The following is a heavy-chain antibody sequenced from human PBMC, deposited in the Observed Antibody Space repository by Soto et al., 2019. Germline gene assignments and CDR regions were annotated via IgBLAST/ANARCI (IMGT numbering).Heavy chain of an antibody. V-gene: IGHV4-59*01. CDR2: VYYTGST. J-gene: IGHJ4*02. D-gene: IGHD6-19*01. Sequence: KPSETLSLTCSVSGGSISGSYWSWIRQSPGKGPEWLGYVYYTGSTNYSPSLRSRVSISVDTSKNEFSLRLSSVTAADTAVYFCARSVAVPGAHIDYWGQGTQVTVSS. CDR3: ARSVAVPGAHIDY. CDR1: GGSISGSY.